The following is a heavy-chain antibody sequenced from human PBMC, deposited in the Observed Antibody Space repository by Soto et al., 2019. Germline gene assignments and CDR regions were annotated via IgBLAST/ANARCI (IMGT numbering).Heavy chain of an antibody. CDR3: ARDPLYYESSAYYSPLGTSWSDY. Sequence: QVQLVQSGAEVKKPGASVKVSCKASGYTFTNFGITWVRQAPGQGLEWMGWISGYNGNTNYAQKFQGRVTMTTDTSTSTAYMELRSLRSDDTAVYYCARDPLYYESSAYYSPLGTSWSDYWGQGTRVTVSS. V-gene: IGHV1-18*01. CDR2: ISGYNGNT. D-gene: IGHD3-22*01. J-gene: IGHJ4*02. CDR1: GYTFTNFG.